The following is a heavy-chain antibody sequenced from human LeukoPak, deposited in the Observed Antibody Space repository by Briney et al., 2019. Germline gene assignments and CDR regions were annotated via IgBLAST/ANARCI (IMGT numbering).Heavy chain of an antibody. V-gene: IGHV3-48*03. CDR2: IGTIISTT. J-gene: IGHJ4*02. D-gene: IGHD6-19*01. CDR3: ARNVYDLRGQWLVPGFDY. Sequence: GGSLRLSCAASGFTFGSYEMNWVRQAPGKGLEGFSYIGTIISTTYYADSVKGRFTVSRDDAKSSLYLQMSSLRAEDTAVYYCARNVYDLRGQWLVPGFDYWGQGTLVTVSS. CDR1: GFTFGSYE.